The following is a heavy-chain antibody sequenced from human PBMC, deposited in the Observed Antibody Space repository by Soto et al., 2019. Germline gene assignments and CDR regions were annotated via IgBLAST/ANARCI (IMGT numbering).Heavy chain of an antibody. Sequence: EVQLLESGGGLVQPGGSLRLSCAASGFTFSSYAMSWVRQAPGKGLEWVSAISGSGGSTYYADSAKGRFTISRGSSKNTLYLRMNSLRAEDTAVYYCAKAPDPADVWGQGSTVTVSS. J-gene: IGHJ6*02. CDR3: AKAPDPADV. CDR1: GFTFSSYA. V-gene: IGHV3-23*01. CDR2: ISGSGGST.